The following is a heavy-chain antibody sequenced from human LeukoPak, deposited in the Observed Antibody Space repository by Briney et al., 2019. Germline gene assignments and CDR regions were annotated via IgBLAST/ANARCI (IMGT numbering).Heavy chain of an antibody. J-gene: IGHJ4*02. CDR2: IYHSGST. CDR1: GYSISSGYY. D-gene: IGHD3/OR15-3a*01. V-gene: IGHV4-38-2*01. Sequence: PSETLSLTCAVSGYSISSGYYWGWIRQPPGKGLEWIGSIYHSGSTYYNPSLKSRVTISVDTSKNQFSLKLSSVTAADTAVYYCARHKIGNDFSSFDFWGRGTLVTVSS. CDR3: ARHKIGNDFSSFDF.